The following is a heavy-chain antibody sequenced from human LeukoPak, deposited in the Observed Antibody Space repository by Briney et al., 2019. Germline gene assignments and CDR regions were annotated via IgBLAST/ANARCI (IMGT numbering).Heavy chain of an antibody. J-gene: IGHJ2*01. D-gene: IGHD2-21*02. CDR1: GFTFSSYA. CDR3: AKVVTWYFDL. Sequence: PGGSLRLSCSASGFTFSSYAMHWVRQAPGKGLEYVSAISSNGGSTYYADSVKGRFTVSRDNPKNTLYLQMNSLRAEDTAVYYCAKVVTWYFDLWGRGTLVTVSS. CDR2: ISSNGGST. V-gene: IGHV3-64*04.